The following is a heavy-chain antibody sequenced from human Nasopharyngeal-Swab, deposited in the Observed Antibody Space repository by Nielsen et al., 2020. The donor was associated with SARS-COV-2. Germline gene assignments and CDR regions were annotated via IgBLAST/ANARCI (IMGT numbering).Heavy chain of an antibody. CDR1: GFTFSSYG. J-gene: IGHJ4*02. V-gene: IGHV3-33*01. CDR2: IWYDGSNK. CDR3: ARERYSSSWYFDY. Sequence: GGSLRLSCAASGFTFSSYGMHWVRQAPGKGLEWVAVIWYDGSNKYYADSVKGRFTISRDNSKNTLYLQMSSLRAEDTAVYYCARERYSSSWYFDYWGQGTLVTVSS. D-gene: IGHD6-13*01.